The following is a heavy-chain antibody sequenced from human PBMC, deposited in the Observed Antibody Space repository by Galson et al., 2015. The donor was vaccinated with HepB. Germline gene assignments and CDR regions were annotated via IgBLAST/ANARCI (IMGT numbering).Heavy chain of an antibody. CDR3: AGHPPGGRGMDV. J-gene: IGHJ6*02. V-gene: IGHV5-51*01. CDR1: GYSFTTYW. CDR2: ISPGDSNP. Sequence: QSGAEVKQPGESLTLSCTTSGYSFTTYWISCVRQMSGTGLEWMGLISPGDSNPRDSPSFQGQVTISADKSNSTAYLQWSSLKASDTAMSYGAGHPPGGRGMDVWGQGTTVTVSS. D-gene: IGHD1-26*01.